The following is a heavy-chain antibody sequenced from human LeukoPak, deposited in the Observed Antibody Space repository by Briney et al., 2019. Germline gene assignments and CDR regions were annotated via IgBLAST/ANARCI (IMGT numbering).Heavy chain of an antibody. CDR2: IYYNGKT. D-gene: IGHD3-22*01. J-gene: IGHJ6*03. V-gene: IGHV4-39*01. CDR3: ARLTSGSLNYYYYYMDV. CDR1: GGSISNNDYY. Sequence: PSETLSLTCTVSGGSISNNDYYWGWIRQPPGKGLEWIGSIYYNGKTFYTPSLKSRVTISVDTSKNEFSLRLSSVTAADTVVFYCARLTSGSLNYYYYYMDVWGKGATVTVSS.